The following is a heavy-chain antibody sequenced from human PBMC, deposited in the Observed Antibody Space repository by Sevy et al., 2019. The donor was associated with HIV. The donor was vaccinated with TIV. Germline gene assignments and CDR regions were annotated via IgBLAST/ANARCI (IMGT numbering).Heavy chain of an antibody. V-gene: IGHV4-39*01. D-gene: IGHD2-15*01. CDR3: ARTGGIGHAYDI. J-gene: IGHJ3*02. CDR1: GGSISSSTYY. Sequence: SETLSLTCTVSGGSISSSTYYWGWIRQPPGKGLEWIGSISYSRSTYYNPSLKSRVTISVDTSKNQFSLKLSSVTAADTAVYYCARTGGIGHAYDIWGQGTMVTVSS. CDR2: ISYSRST.